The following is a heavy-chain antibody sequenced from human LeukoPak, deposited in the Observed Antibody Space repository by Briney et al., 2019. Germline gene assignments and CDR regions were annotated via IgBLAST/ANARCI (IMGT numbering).Heavy chain of an antibody. CDR1: GFHLKSYA. D-gene: IGHD2-15*01. J-gene: IGHJ4*02. Sequence: PGGSLRLSCVASGFHLKSYAMKWVRQAPGKGLEWVAAISRTSAYIYYADSLKGRFTLSRDNAKNSVYLQMDSLRAEDTAFYYCARDERRYCSDGSCYPGDYWGQGTLVTVSS. V-gene: IGHV3-21*01. CDR3: ARDERRYCSDGSCYPGDY. CDR2: ISRTSAYI.